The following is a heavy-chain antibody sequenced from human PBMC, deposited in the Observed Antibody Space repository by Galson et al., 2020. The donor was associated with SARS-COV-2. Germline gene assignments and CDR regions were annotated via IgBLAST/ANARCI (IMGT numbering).Heavy chain of an antibody. Sequence: KIGESLKISCAASGFTFSSYSMNWVRQAPGKGLEWVSSISSSSSYIYYADSVKGRFTISRDNAKNSLYLQMNSLRAEDTAVYYCARLSGGYGGYYFDYWGQGTLVTVSS. J-gene: IGHJ4*02. D-gene: IGHD5-12*01. CDR2: ISSSSSYI. CDR3: ARLSGGYGGYYFDY. CDR1: GFTFSSYS. V-gene: IGHV3-21*01.